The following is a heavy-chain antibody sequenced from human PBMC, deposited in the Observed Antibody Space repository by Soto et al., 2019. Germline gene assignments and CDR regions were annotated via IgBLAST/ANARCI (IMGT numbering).Heavy chain of an antibody. Sequence: GGSLRLSCAASGFTFSSYSMNWVRQAPGKGLEWVSSISSSSSYIYYADSVKGRFTISRDNAKNSLYLQMNSLRAEDTAVYYCASRPDYSSSWYNYWGQGTLVTVSS. D-gene: IGHD6-13*01. CDR1: GFTFSSYS. J-gene: IGHJ4*02. CDR3: ASRPDYSSSWYNY. V-gene: IGHV3-21*01. CDR2: ISSSSSYI.